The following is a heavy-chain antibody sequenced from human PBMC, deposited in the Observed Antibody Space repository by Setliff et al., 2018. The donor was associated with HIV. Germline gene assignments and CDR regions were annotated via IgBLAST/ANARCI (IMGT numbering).Heavy chain of an antibody. V-gene: IGHV1-69*10. CDR2: TIPLLGII. CDR3: ASAGLMIARPFYYYMDV. CDR1: GGTFSSDA. Sequence: EASVKVSCKASGGTFSSDALSWVRQVPGQGLEWMGGTIPLLGIINYADKFQDRVTITRDESTSTAYMELSSLRSEDTAIYYCASAGLMIARPFYYYMDVWGTGTTVTVSS. J-gene: IGHJ6*03. D-gene: IGHD3-22*01.